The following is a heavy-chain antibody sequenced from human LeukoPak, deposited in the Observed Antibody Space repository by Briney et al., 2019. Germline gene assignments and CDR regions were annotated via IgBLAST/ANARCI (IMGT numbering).Heavy chain of an antibody. D-gene: IGHD3-3*01. V-gene: IGHV4-4*07. CDR3: ARDTQYYDFWSGYPTPNWFDP. Sequence: SETLSLTCTVSGGSISSYYWSWIRQPAGKGLEWIGRIYTSGSTNYNPPLKSRVTMSVDTSKNQFSLKLSSVTAADTAVYYCARDTQYYDFWSGYPTPNWFDPWGQGTLVTVSS. CDR2: IYTSGST. CDR1: GGSISSYY. J-gene: IGHJ5*02.